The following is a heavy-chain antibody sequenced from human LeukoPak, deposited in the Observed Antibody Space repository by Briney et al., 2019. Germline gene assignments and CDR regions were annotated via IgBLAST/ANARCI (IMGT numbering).Heavy chain of an antibody. CDR3: ARRTVGWTPTIDY. CDR1: GYSISSGYY. J-gene: IGHJ4*02. CDR2: IYYSGST. V-gene: IGHV4-38-2*02. Sequence: SETLSLTCTVSGYSISSGYYWGWIRQPPGKGLEWIGSIYYSGSTYYNPSLKSRVTISVDTSKNQFSLKLSSVTAADTAVYYCARRTVGWTPTIDYWGQGTLVTVSS. D-gene: IGHD6-19*01.